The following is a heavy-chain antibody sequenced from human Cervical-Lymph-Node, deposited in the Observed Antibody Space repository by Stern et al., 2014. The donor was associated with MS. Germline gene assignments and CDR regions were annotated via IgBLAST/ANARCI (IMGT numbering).Heavy chain of an antibody. V-gene: IGHV1-69*01. J-gene: IGHJ6*02. CDR3: ARDGDSSMLGLDV. CDR1: GGIISNYG. Sequence: VQLVESGAEVKKPGSSVKVSCKASGGIISNYGISWVRQAPGQGLAWMGGIIPMFGTANYAQKFQGRVTMTADDSTNTVYMDLSSLTSEDTAVYYCARDGDSSMLGLDVWGQGTTVTVSS. CDR2: IIPMFGTA. D-gene: IGHD4-17*01.